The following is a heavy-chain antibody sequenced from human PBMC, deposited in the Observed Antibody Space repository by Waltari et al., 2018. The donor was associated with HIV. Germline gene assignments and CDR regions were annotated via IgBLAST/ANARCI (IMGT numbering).Heavy chain of an antibody. D-gene: IGHD3-3*01. CDR1: GYSISTGYY. CDR2: IYHSGCT. J-gene: IGHJ4*02. CDR3: ARDQILRFLEWSFDY. Sequence: QVQLQESGPGLVKPSETLSLTCAVSGYSISTGYYWGWFRKPPGKGLEWIGSIYHSGCTYYNPSLRSRVAISVDTSKNQFSLNLNSVTAADTAVYYCARDQILRFLEWSFDYWGQGILVTVS. V-gene: IGHV4-38-2*02.